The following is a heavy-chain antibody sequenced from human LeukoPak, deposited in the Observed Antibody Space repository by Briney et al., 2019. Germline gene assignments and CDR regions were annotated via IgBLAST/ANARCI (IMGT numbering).Heavy chain of an antibody. J-gene: IGHJ1*01. CDR2: INHSGST. CDR3: ARGGVAVAGTCQH. D-gene: IGHD6-19*01. V-gene: IGHV4-34*01. CDR1: GGSFSGYY. Sequence: PSETLSLTRAVYGGSFSGYYWSWIRQPPGKGLEWIGEINHSGSTNYNPSLKSRVTISVDTSKNQFSPKLSSVTAADTAVYYCARGGVAVAGTCQHWGQGTLVTVSS.